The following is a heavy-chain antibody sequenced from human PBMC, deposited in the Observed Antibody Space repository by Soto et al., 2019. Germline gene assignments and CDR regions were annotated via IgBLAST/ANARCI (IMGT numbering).Heavy chain of an antibody. CDR2: IYPGDSDT. D-gene: IGHD3-10*01. CDR1: GYSFTSYC. Sequence: EVQLVQAGAEAKKPGESLKISCKGSGYSFTSYCIGWVRQMPGKGLECMGIIYPGDSDTRYSPSFQGQVNISADKSISTAYLQWRSLKAPDTAMYYCAGGGVRGVITRTRDYYGMDVWGQGTTVTVSS. CDR3: AGGGVRGVITRTRDYYGMDV. J-gene: IGHJ6*02. V-gene: IGHV5-51*01.